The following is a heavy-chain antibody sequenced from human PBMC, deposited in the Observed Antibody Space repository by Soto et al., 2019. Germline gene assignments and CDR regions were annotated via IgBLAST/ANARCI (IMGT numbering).Heavy chain of an antibody. CDR3: ARFLGPRATLGEYYFDY. CDR1: GYSFTSYW. CDR2: IYPGDSDT. J-gene: IGHJ4*02. Sequence: GESLKISCKGSGYSFTSYWIGWVRQMPGKGLEWMGIIYPGDSDTRYSPSIQGQVTISADKSISTAYLQWSSLKASDTAMYYCARFLGPRATLGEYYFDYWGQEPLVTVS. V-gene: IGHV5-51*01. D-gene: IGHD3-10*01.